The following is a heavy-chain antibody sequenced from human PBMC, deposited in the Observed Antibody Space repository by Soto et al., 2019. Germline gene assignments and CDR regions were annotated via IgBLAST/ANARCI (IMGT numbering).Heavy chain of an antibody. J-gene: IGHJ4*02. Sequence: QVQLQESGPGLVKPSETLSLTCTVAGGSVSSGSYYWSWIRQPPGKGLEWIGYFYYSGSTNYYSGSTNYTPSLKSRVTISLDTSKNQFSLRLTSVTAAETAVYYCARGDCSGGSCFDYWGQGTLVTVSS. CDR2: FYYSGSTNYYSGST. CDR1: GGSVSSGSYY. V-gene: IGHV4-61*01. CDR3: ARGDCSGGSCFDY. D-gene: IGHD2-15*01.